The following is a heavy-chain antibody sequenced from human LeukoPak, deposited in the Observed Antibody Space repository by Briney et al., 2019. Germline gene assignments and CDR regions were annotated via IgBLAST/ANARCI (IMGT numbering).Heavy chain of an antibody. CDR2: INSDGSST. D-gene: IGHD2/OR15-2a*01. CDR3: ARGRGTIYMFDY. Sequence: QSGGSLRLSCAASGFTFNRYWMHWVRQVPGKGLVWVSRINSDGSSTTYADSVKGRFTISRDNARNTLYLQMNSLRAEDTAVCYCARGRGTIYMFDYWGQGTLVTVSS. J-gene: IGHJ4*02. V-gene: IGHV3-74*01. CDR1: GFTFNRYW.